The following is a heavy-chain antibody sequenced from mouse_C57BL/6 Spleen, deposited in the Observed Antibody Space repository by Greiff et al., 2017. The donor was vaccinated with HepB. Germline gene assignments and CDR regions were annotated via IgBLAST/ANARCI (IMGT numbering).Heavy chain of an antibody. Sequence: QVQLQQSVPGLVQPSQSLSITCTVSGFSLTSYGVHWVRQSPGKGLEWLGVIWRGGSTDYNAAFMSRLSITKDNSKSQVFFKMNSLQADDTAIYYCAKTPGSSYWYFDVWGTGTTVTVSS. CDR1: GFSLTSYG. V-gene: IGHV2-5*01. J-gene: IGHJ1*03. CDR2: IWRGGST. D-gene: IGHD1-1*01. CDR3: AKTPGSSYWYFDV.